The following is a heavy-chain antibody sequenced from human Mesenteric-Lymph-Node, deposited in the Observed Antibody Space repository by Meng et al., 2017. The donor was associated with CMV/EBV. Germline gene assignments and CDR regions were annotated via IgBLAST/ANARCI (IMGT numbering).Heavy chain of an antibody. D-gene: IGHD2/OR15-2a*01. CDR3: ARDNVNPEGFDP. CDR2: INPKSGVS. J-gene: IGHJ5*02. V-gene: IGHV1-2*06. Sequence: HGQLLQSRAAVGESGGSGLVCCKASGYAFTDFYIHCVRQAPGQGLEWMGRINPKSGVSNSAQNFQGMVTMTRDTSISTAYMELERLTSDDTAVYYCARDNVNPEGFDPWGQGTLVTVSS. CDR1: GYAFTDFY.